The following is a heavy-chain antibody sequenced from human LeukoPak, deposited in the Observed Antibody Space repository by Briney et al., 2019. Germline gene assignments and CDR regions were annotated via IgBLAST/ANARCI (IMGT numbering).Heavy chain of an antibody. CDR3: ATQHIVVVPAAIVGLDY. D-gene: IGHD2-2*01. Sequence: GGSLRLSCAASGFTFSSYSMTWVRQAPGKGPEWVSGISGSGDTTHYADSVKGRFTISRDNSKDTLYLQMNSLRAEDTAVYYCATQHIVVVPAAIVGLDYWGQGTLVTVSS. CDR1: GFTFSSYS. J-gene: IGHJ4*02. CDR2: ISGSGDTT. V-gene: IGHV3-23*01.